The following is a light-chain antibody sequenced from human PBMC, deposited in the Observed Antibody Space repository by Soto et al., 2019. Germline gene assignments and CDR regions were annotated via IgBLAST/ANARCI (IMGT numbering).Light chain of an antibody. J-gene: IGLJ3*02. CDR3: SSYTSSSTV. CDR1: SIDVGGYNY. Sequence: QSALTQPASVSGSPGQSITISCTGTSIDVGGYNYVSGYQQHPGKAPKFMIYEVSNRPSGVSNRFSGSKSGNTASLTISGLQAEDEADYYCSSYTSSSTVFGGGTKLIVL. V-gene: IGLV2-14*01. CDR2: EVS.